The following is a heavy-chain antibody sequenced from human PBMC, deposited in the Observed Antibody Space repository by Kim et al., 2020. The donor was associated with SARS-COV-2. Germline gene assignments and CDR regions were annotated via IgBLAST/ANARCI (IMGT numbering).Heavy chain of an antibody. CDR3: TRPSDSNYGPSDY. J-gene: IGHJ4*02. D-gene: IGHD4-4*01. CDR1: GFTFSGSA. CDR2: IRSKANSYAT. Sequence: GGSLRLSCAASGFTFSGSAMHWVRQASGKGLEWVGRIRSKANSYATAYAASVKGRFTISRDDSKNTAYLQMNSLKTEDTAVYYCTRPSDSNYGPSDYWGQGTLGTVSS. V-gene: IGHV3-73*01.